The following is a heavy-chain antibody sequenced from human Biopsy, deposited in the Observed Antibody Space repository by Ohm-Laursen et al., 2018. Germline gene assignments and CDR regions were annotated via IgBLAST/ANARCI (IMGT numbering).Heavy chain of an antibody. Sequence: GTLSFTCSVYGESFNGYYWSWIRQTPGKGLEWIGEINHSGRTNYNPSLKSRVTISVDTSKNQFSLKVRFVTAADTAVYYCVRGVDYYDPYHYYALDVWGQGTTVTISS. D-gene: IGHD3-22*01. CDR3: VRGVDYYDPYHYYALDV. V-gene: IGHV4-34*01. CDR2: INHSGRT. J-gene: IGHJ6*02. CDR1: GESFNGYY.